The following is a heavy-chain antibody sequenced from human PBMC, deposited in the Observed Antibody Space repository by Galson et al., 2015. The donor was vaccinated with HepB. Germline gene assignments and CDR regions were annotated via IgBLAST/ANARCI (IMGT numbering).Heavy chain of an antibody. Sequence: VKVSCKASAGTFRSYTISWVRQAPGQGLEWMGRIIPNLGLANYAQKFQARVTITADKSTSTAYMELTSLRTEDTAVYYWARQSMFLGHAFDIWGQGTMVTVSS. CDR3: ARQSMFLGHAFDI. CDR2: IIPNLGLA. V-gene: IGHV1-69*02. D-gene: IGHD3-10*02. J-gene: IGHJ3*02. CDR1: AGTFRSYT.